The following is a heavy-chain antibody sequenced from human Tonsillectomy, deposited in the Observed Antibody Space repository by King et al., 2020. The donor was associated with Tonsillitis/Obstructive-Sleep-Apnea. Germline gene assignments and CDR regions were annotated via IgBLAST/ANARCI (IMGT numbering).Heavy chain of an antibody. CDR1: GFTFGDYA. V-gene: IGHV3-49*04. D-gene: IGHD2-2*01. CDR2: IRSKAYGGTT. Sequence: EGQLVQSGGGLVQPGRSLRLSCTASGFTFGDYAMSWVRQAPGKGLEWVGFIRSKAYGGTTEYAASVRGRFTISRDDSKSIAYLQMNSLKTEDTAVYYCTRETCGTTSCFFGYGMDVWGQGTTVTVSS. CDR3: TRETCGTTSCFFGYGMDV. J-gene: IGHJ6*02.